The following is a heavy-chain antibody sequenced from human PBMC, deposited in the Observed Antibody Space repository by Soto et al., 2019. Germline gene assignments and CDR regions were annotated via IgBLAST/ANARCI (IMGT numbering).Heavy chain of an antibody. CDR1: GYTFTGSG. D-gene: IGHD2-2*01. CDR2: ISVYNGNT. Sequence: ASVKVACKASGYTFTGSGISGVLHTPGQVLEWMGWISVYNGNTNYAQNFQGRVSMTTDTSTSTVYMELRNLRSDDTAVYYCARGVVVPAATGKTWFGPWGQGTLVTVSS. V-gene: IGHV1-18*01. CDR3: ARGVVVPAATGKTWFGP. J-gene: IGHJ5*02.